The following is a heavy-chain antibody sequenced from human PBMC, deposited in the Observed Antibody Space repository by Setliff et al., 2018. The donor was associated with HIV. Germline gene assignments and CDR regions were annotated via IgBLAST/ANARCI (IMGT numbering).Heavy chain of an antibody. Sequence: ASVKVSCKASGGTFSSYAISWVRQAPGQGLEWMGGIIPIFGTANYAQKFQGRVTITADESTSTAYMELSSLRSEDTAVYYCGRDRTPYYYDSSGLNWFDPWGQGTLVTVSS. CDR1: GGTFSSYA. D-gene: IGHD3-22*01. CDR2: IIPIFGTA. CDR3: GRDRTPYYYDSSGLNWFDP. V-gene: IGHV1-69*13. J-gene: IGHJ5*02.